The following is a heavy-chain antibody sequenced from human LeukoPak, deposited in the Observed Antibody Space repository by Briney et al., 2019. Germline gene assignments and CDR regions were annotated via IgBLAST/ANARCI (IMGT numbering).Heavy chain of an antibody. V-gene: IGHV3-30*04. Sequence: GRSLRLSCAASGFTLSSHAMHWVRQAPGKGLEWLSIISYDGRNKYYADSVKGRFTISRDNSKSTLHLQMSSLRTEDTAVYYCAKDLTGGYSPDGMDVWGRGTTVTVSS. CDR2: ISYDGRNK. D-gene: IGHD5-18*01. J-gene: IGHJ6*02. CDR1: GFTLSSHA. CDR3: AKDLTGGYSPDGMDV.